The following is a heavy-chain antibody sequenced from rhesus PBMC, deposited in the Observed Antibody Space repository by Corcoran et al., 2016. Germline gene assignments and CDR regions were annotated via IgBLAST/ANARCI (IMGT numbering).Heavy chain of an antibody. J-gene: IGHJ4*01. CDR1: GGSITTGSYY. CDR3: TRFAD. V-gene: IGHV4-122*02. CDR2: IPNGGST. Sequence: QVQLQESGPGLVKPSETLSLTCAVSGGSITTGSYYWSWIRQPPGKGLEWIGYIPNGGSTRYNPSLKSRVTISRDTSKNLFSLRLTSVTAADTAVYYCTRFADWGQGVLVTVSS.